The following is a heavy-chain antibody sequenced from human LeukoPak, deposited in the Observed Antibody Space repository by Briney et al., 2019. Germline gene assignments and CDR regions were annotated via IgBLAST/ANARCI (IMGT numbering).Heavy chain of an antibody. V-gene: IGHV3-7*01. J-gene: IGHJ4*02. CDR2: IDQDGSEK. CDR1: GFIFSTYW. D-gene: IGHD3-10*01. Sequence: GGSLRLSCAASGFIFSTYWMSWVRQAPGKGLEWVANIDQDGSEKYYVDSVKGRFTISRDDAKNTLYLQMNSLRAEDTAVYYCARDQLMVRGVRVDDFDYWGQGTLVTVSS. CDR3: ARDQLMVRGVRVDDFDY.